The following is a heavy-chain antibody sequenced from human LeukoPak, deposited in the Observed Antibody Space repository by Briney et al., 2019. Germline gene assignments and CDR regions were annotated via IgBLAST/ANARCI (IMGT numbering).Heavy chain of an antibody. J-gene: IGHJ6*03. CDR2: IYYSGST. Sequence: SETLSLTCTVSGGSISSHYWSWNRQPPGKGLEWIGYIYYSGSTNYNHSLKSRVTISVDTSKNQFSLKLSSVTAADTAVYYCARVHSSGWSRYYYYMDVWGKGTTVTVSS. D-gene: IGHD6-19*01. V-gene: IGHV4-59*11. CDR1: GGSISSHY. CDR3: ARVHSSGWSRYYYYMDV.